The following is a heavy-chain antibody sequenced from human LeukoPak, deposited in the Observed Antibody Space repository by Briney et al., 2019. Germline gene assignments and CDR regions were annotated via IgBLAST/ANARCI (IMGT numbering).Heavy chain of an antibody. J-gene: IGHJ5*02. D-gene: IGHD2/OR15-2a*01. CDR1: GYTFTNYY. CDR3: ARGENTWRNWLDP. Sequence: ASVKVSFEASGYTFTNYYMHWVRQAPGQGLEWMGITNPSGGSTSYAQKFQGRVTMTRDTSTSTVYMEMSSLRSDDTAVYYCARGENTWRNWLDPWGLGTLVTVSS. V-gene: IGHV1-46*01. CDR2: TNPSGGST.